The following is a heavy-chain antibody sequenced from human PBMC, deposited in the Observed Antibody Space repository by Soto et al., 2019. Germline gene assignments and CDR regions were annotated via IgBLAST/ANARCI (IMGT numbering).Heavy chain of an antibody. V-gene: IGHV1-18*01. Sequence: QVQLVQSAAEVKKPGASVKVSCTASGHTLSRHGISWIRQSPGQGVEWLGWISGNNGNTNYAPKFRGRVTITDDPSTRTFFLEVKSLRSDGTATYYGARTNWNVDYDFGMDVWGQGTTVIVS. CDR3: ARTNWNVDYDFGMDV. J-gene: IGHJ6*02. CDR1: GHTLSRHG. D-gene: IGHD1-20*01. CDR2: ISGNNGNT.